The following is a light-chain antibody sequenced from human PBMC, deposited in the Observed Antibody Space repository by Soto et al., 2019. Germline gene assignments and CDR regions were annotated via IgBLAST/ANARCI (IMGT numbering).Light chain of an antibody. CDR3: QSYDSSLSGSI. CDR2: GNS. Sequence: QSVLTQPPSGSVAPGQRVTISCTGSRSNIVAGYDVHWYQQLPGTAPKLLIYGNSNRPSGVPDRFSGSKSGTSASLAITGLQAEDEADYYCQSYDSSLSGSIFGGGTQVNVL. V-gene: IGLV1-40*01. CDR1: RSNIVAGYD. J-gene: IGLJ2*01.